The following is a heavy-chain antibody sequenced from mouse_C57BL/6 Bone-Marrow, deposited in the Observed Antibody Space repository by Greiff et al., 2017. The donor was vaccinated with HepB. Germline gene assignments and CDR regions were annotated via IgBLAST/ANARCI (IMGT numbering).Heavy chain of an antibody. Sequence: VQLQQPGAELVKPGASVKMSCKASGYTFTSYWITWVKQRPGQGLEWIGDIYPGSGSTNYNEKFKSKATLTVDTSSSTAYMQLSSLTSEDSAVYYCATEGYYRAWFAYWGQGTLVTVSA. V-gene: IGHV1-55*01. J-gene: IGHJ3*01. CDR2: IYPGSGST. CDR1: GYTFTSYW. D-gene: IGHD2-3*01. CDR3: ATEGYYRAWFAY.